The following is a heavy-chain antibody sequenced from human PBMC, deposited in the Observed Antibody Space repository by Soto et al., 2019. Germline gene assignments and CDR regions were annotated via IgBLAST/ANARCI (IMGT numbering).Heavy chain of an antibody. J-gene: IGHJ6*02. Sequence: GSLRLSCAASGXTFSDSEMSWIRQAPGKGLEWISYITFSGNTVYYADSLKGRFAISRDNAKNSLYLQMDRLRAEDTDVYYCARVSWREKYGMDVWGQGTTVTVSS. V-gene: IGHV3-11*01. CDR1: GXTFSDSE. CDR3: ARVSWREKYGMDV. CDR2: ITFSGNTV.